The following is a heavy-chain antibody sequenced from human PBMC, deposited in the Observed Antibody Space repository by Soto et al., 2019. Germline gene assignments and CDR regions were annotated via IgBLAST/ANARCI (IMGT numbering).Heavy chain of an antibody. CDR1: GGSISSSSYY. CDR3: ARHEWAEIYGMDV. Sequence: KTSETLSLTCTVSGGSISSSSYYWGWIRQPPGKGLEWIGSIYYSGSTYYNPSLKSRVTISVDTSKNQFSLKLSSVTAADTAVYYCARHEWAEIYGMDVWGQGTTVTVSS. CDR2: IYYSGST. J-gene: IGHJ6*02. D-gene: IGHD2-8*01. V-gene: IGHV4-39*01.